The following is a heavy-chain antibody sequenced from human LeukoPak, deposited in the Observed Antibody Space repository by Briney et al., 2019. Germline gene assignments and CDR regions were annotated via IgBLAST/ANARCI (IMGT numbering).Heavy chain of an antibody. CDR2: IKPDVSEI. J-gene: IGHJ4*02. D-gene: IGHD2-8*01. CDR1: GFTFSNYW. CDR3: ASRCTNGVCYAY. V-gene: IGHV3-7*01. Sequence: GGSLRLSCAASGFTFSNYWMSWVRQAPGKGLEWVANIKPDVSEIYYVDSVKGRFTISRDNAKNYLYLQMNSLRAEDTAVYYCASRCTNGVCYAYWGQGTLVTVSS.